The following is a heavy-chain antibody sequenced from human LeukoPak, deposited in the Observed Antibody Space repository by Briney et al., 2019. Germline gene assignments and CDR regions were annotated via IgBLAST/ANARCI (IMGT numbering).Heavy chain of an antibody. CDR1: GFTFDDYA. CDR2: ISWNSGSI. Sequence: GRPLRLSCAASGFTFDDYAMHWVRQAPGKGLEWVSGISWNSGSIGYADSVKGRFTISRDSSKNTLYLQMNSLSVDDTAVYYCARDFLRDYYGMDVWGQGTTVTVSS. V-gene: IGHV3-9*01. CDR3: ARDFLRDYYGMDV. J-gene: IGHJ6*02. D-gene: IGHD3-10*01.